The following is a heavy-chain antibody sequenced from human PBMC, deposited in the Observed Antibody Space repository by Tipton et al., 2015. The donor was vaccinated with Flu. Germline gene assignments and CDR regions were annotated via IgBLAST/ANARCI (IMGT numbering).Heavy chain of an antibody. V-gene: IGHV3-48*04. J-gene: IGHJ6*03. CDR3: TTVGVLPFYYYYYMDV. CDR2: ISSSSSTI. D-gene: IGHD2/OR15-2a*01. CDR1: GFTFSSYS. Sequence: SLRLSCAASGFTFSSYSMNWVRQAPGKGLEWVSYISSSSSTIYYADSVKGRFTISRDNAKNSLYLQMNSLRAEDTAVYYCTTVGVLPFYYYYYMDVWGKGTTVTVSS.